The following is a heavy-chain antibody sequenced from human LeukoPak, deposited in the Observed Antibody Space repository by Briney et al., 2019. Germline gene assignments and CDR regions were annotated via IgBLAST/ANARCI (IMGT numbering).Heavy chain of an antibody. CDR3: AKVYEVDDSSGYYGGFDY. J-gene: IGHJ4*02. D-gene: IGHD3-22*01. CDR2: ISGDGGST. CDR1: GFTFDDYA. Sequence: PGGSLRLSCAASGFTFDDYAMYWVRQAPGKGLEWVSLISGDGGSTYYADSVKGRFTISRDNSENSLYLQMNSLRTEDTALYYCAKVYEVDDSSGYYGGFDYWGQGTLVTVSS. V-gene: IGHV3-43*02.